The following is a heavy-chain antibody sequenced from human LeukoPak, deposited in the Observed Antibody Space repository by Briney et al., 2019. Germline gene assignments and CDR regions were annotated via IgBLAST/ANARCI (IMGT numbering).Heavy chain of an antibody. D-gene: IGHD3-22*01. CDR3: AREGGFDSSGYLIVSGVLYAFDS. J-gene: IGHJ3*02. Sequence: SETLSLTCTVSGGSISSYYWSWIRQPPGKGLVWIGYIYYSGSTNYNPSLKSRVTISVDTSKNQFSLKLSSATAADTAVYYCAREGGFDSSGYLIVSGVLYAFDSWGHGTMVTVSS. V-gene: IGHV4-59*01. CDR2: IYYSGST. CDR1: GGSISSYY.